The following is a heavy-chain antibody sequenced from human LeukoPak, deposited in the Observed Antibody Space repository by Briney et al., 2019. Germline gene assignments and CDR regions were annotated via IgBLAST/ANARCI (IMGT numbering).Heavy chain of an antibody. D-gene: IGHD5-24*01. CDR3: ARQARRDGYTFDY. V-gene: IGHV1-2*06. Sequence: ASVKVSCKASGYTFTGYCMHWVRQAPGQGLEWMGRINPNSGGTNYAQKFQGRVTMTRDTSISTAYMELSRLRSDDTAVYYCARQARRDGYTFDYWGQGTLVTVSS. CDR2: INPNSGGT. J-gene: IGHJ4*02. CDR1: GYTFTGYC.